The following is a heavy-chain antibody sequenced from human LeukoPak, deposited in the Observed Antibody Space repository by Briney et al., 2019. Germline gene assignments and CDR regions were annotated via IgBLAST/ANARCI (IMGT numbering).Heavy chain of an antibody. Sequence: ASVKVSCQVSGYTLTELSMHWVRQAPGKGLEWMGGFDPEDGETIYAQKFQGRVTMTEDTSTDTAYMELSSLRSEDTAVYYCATDLGESDIEGNYWGQGTLVTVSS. J-gene: IGHJ4*02. D-gene: IGHD3-10*01. CDR3: ATDLGESDIEGNY. V-gene: IGHV1-24*01. CDR2: FDPEDGET. CDR1: GYTLTELS.